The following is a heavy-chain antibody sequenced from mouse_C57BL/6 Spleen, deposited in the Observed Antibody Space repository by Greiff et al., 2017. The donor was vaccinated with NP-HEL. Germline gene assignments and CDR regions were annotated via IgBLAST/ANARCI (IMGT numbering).Heavy chain of an antibody. Sequence: VQLQQSGPGLVQPSQSLSITCTVSGFSLTSYGVHWVRQSPGKGLEWLGVIWSGGSTDYNAAFISRLSISKDNSKSQVFFKMNSLQADDTAIYYCARITTVGDFDYWGQGTTLTVSS. CDR1: GFSLTSYG. CDR3: ARITTVGDFDY. D-gene: IGHD1-1*01. V-gene: IGHV2-2*01. J-gene: IGHJ2*01. CDR2: IWSGGST.